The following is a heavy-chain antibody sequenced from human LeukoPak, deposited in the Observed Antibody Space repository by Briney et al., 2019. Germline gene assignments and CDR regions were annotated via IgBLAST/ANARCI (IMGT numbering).Heavy chain of an antibody. J-gene: IGHJ4*01. Sequence: SETLSLTCAVYGGSFSGYYWSWISQPPGKALEWIGEINHSGSTNYNPSLKSRVTISVGTSKNQFSLKLSSVTAADTAVYYCATVSPYNWNYVDLDYWGHGTLVTVSS. CDR2: INHSGST. D-gene: IGHD1-7*01. V-gene: IGHV4-34*01. CDR3: ATVSPYNWNYVDLDY. CDR1: GGSFSGYY.